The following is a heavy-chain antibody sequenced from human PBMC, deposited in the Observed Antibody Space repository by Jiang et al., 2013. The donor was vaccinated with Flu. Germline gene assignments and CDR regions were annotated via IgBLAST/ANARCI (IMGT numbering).Heavy chain of an antibody. CDR2: ISWNSGSI. D-gene: IGHD3-9*01. V-gene: IGHV3-9*01. CDR3: ARSRVNDILTGYDTLYYYGMDV. Sequence: VQLVESGGGLVQPGRSLRLSCAASGFTFDDYAMHWVRQAPGKGLEWVSGISWNSGSIGYADSVKGRFTISRDNAKNSLYLQMNSLRAEDTALYYCARSRVNDILTGYDTLYYYGMDV. J-gene: IGHJ6*01. CDR1: GFTFDDYA.